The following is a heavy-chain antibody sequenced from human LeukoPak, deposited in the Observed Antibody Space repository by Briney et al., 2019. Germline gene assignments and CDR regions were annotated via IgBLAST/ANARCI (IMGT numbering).Heavy chain of an antibody. CDR1: GFTFGDYA. J-gene: IGHJ6*03. V-gene: IGHV3-23*03. CDR3: AKRRGLELLYYYYMDV. CDR2: TYSGGGT. D-gene: IGHD1-7*01. Sequence: GGSLRLSCTASGFTFGDYAMTWVRQAPGKGLEWVSVTYSGGGTYYADSVKGRFTISRDNFKNTLYLQMNSLRAEDTAVYYCAKRRGLELLYYYYMDVWGKGTTVTVSS.